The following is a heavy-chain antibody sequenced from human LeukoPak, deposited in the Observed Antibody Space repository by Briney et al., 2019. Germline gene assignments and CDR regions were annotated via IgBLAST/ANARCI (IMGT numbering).Heavy chain of an antibody. V-gene: IGHV4-34*01. J-gene: IGHJ4*02. D-gene: IGHD6-13*01. Sequence: SETLSLTCAVYGGSFGGYYWSWIRQPPGKGLEWIGEINHSGSTNYNPSLKSRVTISVDTSKNQFSLKLSSVTAADTAVYYCARGRAAAAVDYWGQGTLVTVSS. CDR2: INHSGST. CDR1: GGSFGGYY. CDR3: ARGRAAAAVDY.